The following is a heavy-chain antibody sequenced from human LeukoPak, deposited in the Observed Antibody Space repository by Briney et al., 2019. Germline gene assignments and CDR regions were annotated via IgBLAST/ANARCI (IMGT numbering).Heavy chain of an antibody. CDR1: GFTFCNYA. CDR3: AKDPFYYYDSRGYHFDH. Sequence: GGSLRLSCAASGFTFCNYAMSWVRQAPGKGVEWLAVITGRSGITYYADAVKGRFTISRDNSQNMLYLHMNSLRVEDTAIYYCAKDPFYYYDSRGYHFDHWGQGTLVTVSS. V-gene: IGHV3-23*01. CDR2: ITGRSGIT. J-gene: IGHJ4*02. D-gene: IGHD3-22*01.